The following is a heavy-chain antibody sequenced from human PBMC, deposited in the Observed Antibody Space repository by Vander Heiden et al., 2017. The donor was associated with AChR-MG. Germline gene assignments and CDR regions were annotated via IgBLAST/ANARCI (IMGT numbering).Heavy chain of an antibody. D-gene: IGHD5-12*01. V-gene: IGHV1-69*01. Sequence: HVQLVQSGAEVKRPGSSVKVSCKASGGTFSSYAISGVRQAPGQGLEGMGGIIPIFGTANYAQKFQGRVTITADESTSTAYMELSSLRSEDTAVYYCAREQVGRDGYWHYYYYGMDVWGQGTTVTVSS. J-gene: IGHJ6*02. CDR3: AREQVGRDGYWHYYYYGMDV. CDR1: GGTFSSYA. CDR2: IIPIFGTA.